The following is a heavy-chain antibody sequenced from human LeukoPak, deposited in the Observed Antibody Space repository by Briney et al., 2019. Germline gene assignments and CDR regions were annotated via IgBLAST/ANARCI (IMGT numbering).Heavy chain of an antibody. CDR3: ARADLGIFGRTNVFDY. V-gene: IGHV4-59*02. D-gene: IGHD7-27*01. Sequence: SETLSLTCIVSGDSVRSYFWSWIRQPPGKGLEWIGYIYYSGNTNYNPSLKSRVTISVDRSKNQFSLKLSSVTAADTAVYYCARADLGIFGRTNVFDYWGQGTLVTVSS. CDR1: GDSVRSYF. CDR2: IYYSGNT. J-gene: IGHJ4*02.